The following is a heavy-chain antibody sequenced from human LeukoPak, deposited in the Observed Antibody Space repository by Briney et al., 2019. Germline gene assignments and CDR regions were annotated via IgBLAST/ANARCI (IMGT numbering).Heavy chain of an antibody. V-gene: IGHV3-48*03. CDR1: GFTFSSYE. Sequence: PGGSLRLSCAASGFTFSSYEMNWVRQAPGKGLEWVSYISSSGSTIYYADSVKGRFTISRDNAKNSLYLQMNTLRAEDTAVYYCARDRLSYYVSSDKNSFEIWGQGTMVTVSS. CDR2: ISSSGSTI. CDR3: ARDRLSYYVSSDKNSFEI. D-gene: IGHD3-22*01. J-gene: IGHJ3*02.